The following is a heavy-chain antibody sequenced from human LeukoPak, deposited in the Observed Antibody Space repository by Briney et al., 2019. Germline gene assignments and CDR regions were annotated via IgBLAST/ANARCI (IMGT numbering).Heavy chain of an antibody. CDR3: ARDSYGSFYYYYYMDV. CDR2: INHSGST. D-gene: IGHD5-18*01. Sequence: SETLSLTCAVYGGSFSGYYWSWIRQPPGKGLEWIGEINHSGSTNYNPSLKSRVTISVDTSKNQFSLKLSSVTAADTAVYYCARDSYGSFYYYYYMDVWGKGTTVTVSS. V-gene: IGHV4-34*01. J-gene: IGHJ6*03. CDR1: GGSFSGYY.